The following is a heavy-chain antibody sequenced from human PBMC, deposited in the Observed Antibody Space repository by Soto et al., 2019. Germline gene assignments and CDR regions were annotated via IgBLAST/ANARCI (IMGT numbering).Heavy chain of an antibody. Sequence: QVQLVQSGAEVKKPGASVKVSCKASGYTFTSYYMHWVRQAPGQGLKWMGIINPSGGSTSYAQKFQGRVTMTRDTSTSTVYMELSSLRSEDTAVYYCARGGVYCSSTSCYAPSYYGMDVWGQGTTVTVSS. CDR3: ARGGVYCSSTSCYAPSYYGMDV. D-gene: IGHD2-2*01. CDR1: GYTFTSYY. V-gene: IGHV1-46*03. CDR2: INPSGGST. J-gene: IGHJ6*02.